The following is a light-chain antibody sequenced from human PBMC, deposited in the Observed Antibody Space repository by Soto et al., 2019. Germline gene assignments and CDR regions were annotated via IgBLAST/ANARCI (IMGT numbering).Light chain of an antibody. V-gene: IGKV1-5*01. J-gene: IGKJ1*01. CDR3: QQSKTKLWT. Sequence: DILKTQSPSTLSASVGDRVTITCRASESISVWLAWYQQKPGKAPKLLIYEASILESGVPSRFSGTGSGTEFTLTISSLQPNDFATYYCQQSKTKLWTFGQGTRVEV. CDR1: ESISVW. CDR2: EAS.